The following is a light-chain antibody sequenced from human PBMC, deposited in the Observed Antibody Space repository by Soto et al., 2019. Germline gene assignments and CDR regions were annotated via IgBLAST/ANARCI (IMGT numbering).Light chain of an antibody. Sequence: EIVMTQSPATLSVSPGERATLSCRASQSVSSNLAWYQQKPGQAPRLLIYGASTRATGIPARFSGRGSGTEFTLTISSLQSEDFAFYYCQQYNNWPPYTFGRGTKLEIK. CDR3: QQYNNWPPYT. CDR2: GAS. V-gene: IGKV3-15*01. CDR1: QSVSSN. J-gene: IGKJ2*01.